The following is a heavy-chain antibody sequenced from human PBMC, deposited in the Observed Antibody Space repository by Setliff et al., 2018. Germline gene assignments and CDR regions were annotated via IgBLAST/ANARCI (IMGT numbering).Heavy chain of an antibody. CDR2: IYYSGST. CDR1: GGSISSYY. CDR3: ARVSMYYNFWSGYYGERGEYFDY. Sequence: TLETLSHTCTVSGGSISSYYWSWIRQPPGKGLEWIGYIYYSGSTNYNPSLKSRVTISVDTSKNQFSLKLSSVTAADTAVYYCARVSMYYNFWSGYYGERGEYFDYWGQGTLGTVSS. J-gene: IGHJ4*02. V-gene: IGHV4-59*01. D-gene: IGHD3-3*01.